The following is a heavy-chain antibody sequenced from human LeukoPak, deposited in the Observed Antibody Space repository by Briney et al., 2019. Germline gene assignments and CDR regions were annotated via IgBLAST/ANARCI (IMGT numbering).Heavy chain of an antibody. CDR1: AFTFDHYA. J-gene: IGHJ4*02. Sequence: GGSLRLSCAASAFTFDHYAMSWVRQAPGKGLEWVSAISGSGGSTYYADSVKGWFTISRDNGKNTLYLQMNSLRDEDTAVYYCARSHAPYSSSWLFAYYFDYWGQGTLVTVAS. CDR2: ISGSGGST. CDR3: ARSHAPYSSSWLFAYYFDY. V-gene: IGHV3-23*01. D-gene: IGHD2-2*01.